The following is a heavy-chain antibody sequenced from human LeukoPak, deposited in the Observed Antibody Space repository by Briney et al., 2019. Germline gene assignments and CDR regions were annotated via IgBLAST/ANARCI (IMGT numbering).Heavy chain of an antibody. D-gene: IGHD3-3*02. Sequence: GGSLRLSCAASGLTFSGFVMSWVRQAPGKGLEWVSAISGGGGGTYYADSVKGRFTIARDNSKNTLYLQMNSLTAEDTAVYYCAKGISTYSFDYWGQGTLVTVSS. V-gene: IGHV3-23*01. CDR2: ISGGGGGT. J-gene: IGHJ4*02. CDR1: GLTFSGFV. CDR3: AKGISTYSFDY.